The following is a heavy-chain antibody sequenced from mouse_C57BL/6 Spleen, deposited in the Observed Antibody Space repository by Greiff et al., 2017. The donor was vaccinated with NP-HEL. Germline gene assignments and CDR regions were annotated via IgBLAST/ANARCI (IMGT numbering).Heavy chain of an antibody. CDR1: GFTFSDYG. CDR2: ISSGSSTI. J-gene: IGHJ4*01. CDR3: ARTGTAQATYAMDY. Sequence: EVQLVESGGGLVKPGGSLKLSCAASGFTFSDYGMHWVRQAPEKGLEWVAYISSGSSTIYYADTVKGRFTISRDNAKNTLFLQMTSLRSEDTAMYYCARTGTAQATYAMDYWGQGTSVTVSS. D-gene: IGHD3-2*02. V-gene: IGHV5-17*01.